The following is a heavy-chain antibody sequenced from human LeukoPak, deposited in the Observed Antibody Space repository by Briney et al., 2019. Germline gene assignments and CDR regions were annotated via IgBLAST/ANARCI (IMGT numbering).Heavy chain of an antibody. CDR2: ISGSGGST. CDR3: ARLKLVISYYFDY. D-gene: IGHD3-9*01. J-gene: IGHJ4*02. Sequence: GGSLRLSCAASGFTFSSHGMSWVRQAPGKGLEWVSAISGSGGSTDYADSVKGRFTISRDNSKNTLYLQMNSLRAEDTAVYYCARLKLVISYYFDYWGQGTLVTVSS. V-gene: IGHV3-23*01. CDR1: GFTFSSHG.